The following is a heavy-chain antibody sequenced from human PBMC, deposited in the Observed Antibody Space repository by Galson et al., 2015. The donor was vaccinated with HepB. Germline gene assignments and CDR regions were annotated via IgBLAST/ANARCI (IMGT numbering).Heavy chain of an antibody. D-gene: IGHD5-18*01. J-gene: IGHJ5*02. CDR1: GFTFSSYG. Sequence: SLRLSCAASGFTFSSYGMHWVRQAPGKGLEWVAVISYDGSNKYYADSVKGRFTISRDSSKNTLYLQMNSLRPEDTAVYYCARDSPPPGYRFNNWFDPWGQGTLVTVSS. CDR2: ISYDGSNK. CDR3: ARDSPPPGYRFNNWFDP. V-gene: IGHV3-30*19.